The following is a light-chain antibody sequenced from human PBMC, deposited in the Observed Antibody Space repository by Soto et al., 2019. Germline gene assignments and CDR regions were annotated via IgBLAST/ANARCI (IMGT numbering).Light chain of an antibody. Sequence: EIVLTQSPGTLSLSPGERATLSCRASQSVSSNYLAWYQHRPGQAPRLLIYAASNRATGIPDRFTGSGSGTDFTLTISRVEPEDFAVYYCQQYGPSPPYTFGQGTKVDIK. CDR1: QSVSSNY. J-gene: IGKJ2*01. V-gene: IGKV3-20*01. CDR2: AAS. CDR3: QQYGPSPPYT.